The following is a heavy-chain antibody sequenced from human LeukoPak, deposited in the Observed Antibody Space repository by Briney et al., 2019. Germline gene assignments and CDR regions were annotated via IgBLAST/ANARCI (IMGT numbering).Heavy chain of an antibody. CDR1: GFTFSTYW. CDR2: ISYDGSNK. V-gene: IGHV3-30-3*01. Sequence: GGSLRLSCAASGFTFSTYWMSWVRQAPGKGLEWVAVISYDGSNKYYADSVKGRFTISRDNSKNTLYLQMNSLRAEDTAVYYCARDQAWRSSKYYFDYWGQGTLVTVSS. J-gene: IGHJ4*02. CDR3: ARDQAWRSSKYYFDY. D-gene: IGHD3-3*01.